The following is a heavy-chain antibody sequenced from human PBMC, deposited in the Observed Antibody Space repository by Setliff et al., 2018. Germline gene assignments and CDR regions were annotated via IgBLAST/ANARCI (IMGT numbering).Heavy chain of an antibody. CDR1: GASISDYY. D-gene: IGHD3-3*01. V-gene: IGHV4-4*07. J-gene: IGHJ5*02. CDR3: ARERTIFGILVISGLFDP. CDR2: VSASGST. Sequence: WETLSLTCTVSGASISDYYWTWIRQPAGKELEWIGRVSASGSTTYNPSLQSRVTMSVDTSRNQISLNLTSVTAADTAMYYCARERTIFGILVISGLFDPWGQGTVVTVSS.